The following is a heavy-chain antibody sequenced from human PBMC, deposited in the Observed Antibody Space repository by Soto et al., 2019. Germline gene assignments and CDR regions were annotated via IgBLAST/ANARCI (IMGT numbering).Heavy chain of an antibody. Sequence: PGGSLILSCAASGFTFSSYAMSWVRQAPGKGLEWVSAISGSGDSTYYADSVKGRFTISRDNTKNTLYLQMNSLRAEDTAVYYCAKGGPTVTYCFDYWGQGTLVTVSS. CDR1: GFTFSSYA. J-gene: IGHJ4*02. V-gene: IGHV3-23*01. D-gene: IGHD4-17*01. CDR3: AKGGPTVTYCFDY. CDR2: ISGSGDST.